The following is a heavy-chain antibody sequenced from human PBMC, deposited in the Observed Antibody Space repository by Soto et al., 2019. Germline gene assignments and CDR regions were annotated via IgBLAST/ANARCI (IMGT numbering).Heavy chain of an antibody. D-gene: IGHD3-22*01. CDR1: GFSFSSYE. CDR3: ARDGLI. J-gene: IGHJ4*02. V-gene: IGHV3-48*03. CDR2: ISSSSISI. Sequence: GGSLRLSCAASGFSFSSYEMNWVRQAPGKGLEWVAYISSSSISIEYADSVKGRFTISRDNAESSLYLQMNSLGVEDTAVYYCARDGLIRGQGTLVTVSS.